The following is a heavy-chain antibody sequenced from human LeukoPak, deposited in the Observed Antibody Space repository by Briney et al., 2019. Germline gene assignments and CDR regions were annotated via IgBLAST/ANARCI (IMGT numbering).Heavy chain of an antibody. CDR3: TTPERVYYYYGMDV. Sequence: GGSLRLSCAASGFTFSNAWMNWVRQAPGKGLEWVGRIISKTDGGSTDYAAPVKGRFTISRDDSKNTLYLQMNSLKTEDTAVYYCTTPERVYYYYGMDVWGQGTTVTVSS. CDR2: IISKTDGGST. CDR1: GFTFSNAW. V-gene: IGHV3-15*01. J-gene: IGHJ6*02.